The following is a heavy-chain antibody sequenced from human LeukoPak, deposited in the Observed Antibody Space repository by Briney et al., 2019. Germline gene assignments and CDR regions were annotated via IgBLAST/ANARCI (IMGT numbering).Heavy chain of an antibody. D-gene: IGHD3-16*01. CDR3: AKGGGYYYYYGMDV. CDR2: ISYDGSNK. V-gene: IGHV3-30*18. CDR1: GFTFSSYG. Sequence: GRSLRLSCAASGFTFSSYGMHWVRQAPGKGLEWVAVISYDGSNKYYADSVKGRFTISRDNSKNTLYLQMNSLRAEDTAVYYCAKGGGYYYYYGMDVWGQGTTVTVSS. J-gene: IGHJ6*02.